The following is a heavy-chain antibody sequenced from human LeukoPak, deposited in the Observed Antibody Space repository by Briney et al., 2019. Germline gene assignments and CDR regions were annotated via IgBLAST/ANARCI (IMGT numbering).Heavy chain of an antibody. CDR2: ISSSSSTI. CDR3: ARDGLSGYFDY. V-gene: IGHV3-48*01. D-gene: IGHD3-10*01. CDR1: GFTFSSYS. J-gene: IGHJ4*02. Sequence: GGPLRLSCAASGFTFSSYSMSWVRQAPGKGLEWVSYISSSSSTIYYADSVKGRFTISRDNAKNSLYLQMNSLRAEDTAVYYCARDGLSGYFDYWGQGTLVTVSS.